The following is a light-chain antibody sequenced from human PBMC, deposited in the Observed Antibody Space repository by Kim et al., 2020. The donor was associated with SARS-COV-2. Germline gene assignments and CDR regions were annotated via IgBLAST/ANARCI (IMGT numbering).Light chain of an antibody. CDR2: DVD. CDR3: SSYTSSSWV. J-gene: IGLJ3*02. CDR1: SNDVGGYNY. V-gene: IGLV2-14*03. Sequence: QSALTQPASVSGSPGQSITISCTGTSNDVGGYNYVSWYQQHPGKAPKLMIYDVDNRPSGVSNRFSGSKSGNTASLTISGLQAEDEADYYCSSYTSSSWVFGGGTPLTVL.